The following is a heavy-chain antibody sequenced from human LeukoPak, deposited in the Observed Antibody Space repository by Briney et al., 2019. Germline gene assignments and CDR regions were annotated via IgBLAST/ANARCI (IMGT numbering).Heavy chain of an antibody. Sequence: SETLSLTCAVYGGSFSGYYWSWTRQPPGKGLEWIGEINHSGSTNYNPSLKSRVTISVDTSKNQFSLKLSSVTAADTAVYYCARRTYYYGSGSSRWFDPWGQGTLVTVSS. CDR3: ARRTYYYGSGSSRWFDP. CDR1: GGSFSGYY. D-gene: IGHD3-10*01. J-gene: IGHJ5*02. CDR2: INHSGST. V-gene: IGHV4-34*01.